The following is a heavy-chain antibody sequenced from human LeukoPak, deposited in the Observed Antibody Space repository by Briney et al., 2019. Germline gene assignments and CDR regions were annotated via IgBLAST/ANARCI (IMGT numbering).Heavy chain of an antibody. Sequence: GGSLRLSCAASGFTFSNCGMHWVRQAPGKGLEWVAFIRYDGSNKDYVDSVKGRFTISRDNSKNTLYLQMNSLRAEDTAVYYCAKDESSGLEYWGQGTLVTVSS. CDR1: GFTFSNCG. J-gene: IGHJ4*02. CDR2: IRYDGSNK. D-gene: IGHD3-22*01. V-gene: IGHV3-30*02. CDR3: AKDESSGLEY.